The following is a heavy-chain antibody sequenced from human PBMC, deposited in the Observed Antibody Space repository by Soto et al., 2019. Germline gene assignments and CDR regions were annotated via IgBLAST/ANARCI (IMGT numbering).Heavy chain of an antibody. CDR1: GGSFSGYY. CDR3: ALGGIAAPGGDFFDY. J-gene: IGHJ4*02. CDR2: INHSGST. Sequence: QVQLQQWGAGLLKPSETLSLTCAVYGGSFSGYYSSWIRQPPGKGLEWIGAINHSGSTNYNPSLKSRVTISVDTSKNQFSLKLSSVTAADTAVYYCALGGIAAPGGDFFDYWGQGTLVTVSS. D-gene: IGHD6-13*01. V-gene: IGHV4-34*01.